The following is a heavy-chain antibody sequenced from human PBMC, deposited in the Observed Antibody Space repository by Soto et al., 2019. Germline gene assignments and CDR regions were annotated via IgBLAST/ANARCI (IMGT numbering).Heavy chain of an antibody. J-gene: IGHJ3*02. CDR1: GFTVSTNY. CDR2: IYTSGNT. CDR3: ARVEWSTSSGSFDI. Sequence: GGSLRLSCAASGFTVSTNYMTWVRQAPGKGLEWVSVIYTSGNTYYADSVKGRFTISRDDSENTLYLHMNSLRAEDTAMYYCARVEWSTSSGSFDIWGQGTMVTVSS. D-gene: IGHD6-6*01. V-gene: IGHV3-66*01.